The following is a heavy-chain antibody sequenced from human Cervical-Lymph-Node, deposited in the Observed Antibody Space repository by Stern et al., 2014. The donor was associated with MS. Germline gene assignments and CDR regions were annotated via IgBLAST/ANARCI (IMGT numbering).Heavy chain of an antibody. CDR2: IYHSGSS. V-gene: IGHV4-4*02. Sequence: QVQLQESGPGLVKPSGTLSLTCAVSGGSVSSTNWWSWVRQSPGKGLEWIGNIYHSGSSNYRQSLRGRVSISLANSKNHRSLHLTSVTAADTAVYYCARERQQYCNSEGCSYWYFDLWGRGTLVTVSS. CDR1: GGSVSSTNW. J-gene: IGHJ2*01. CDR3: ARERQQYCNSEGCSYWYFDL. D-gene: IGHD2/OR15-2a*01.